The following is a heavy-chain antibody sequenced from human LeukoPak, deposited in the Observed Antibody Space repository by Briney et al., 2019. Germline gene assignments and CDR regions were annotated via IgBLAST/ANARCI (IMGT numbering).Heavy chain of an antibody. CDR1: GFTFSAYA. V-gene: IGHV3-23*01. Sequence: GGSLRLSCIVSGFTFSAYAMSWVRQAPGKGLEWVSVVTATGGETYYADSVKGRFTISRDNSKNTLFLQMDSLRVEDTAVYYCAKGISADGYNFERGADYWGQGTQVTVSS. J-gene: IGHJ4*02. CDR3: AKGISADGYNFERGADY. D-gene: IGHD5-24*01. CDR2: VTATGGET.